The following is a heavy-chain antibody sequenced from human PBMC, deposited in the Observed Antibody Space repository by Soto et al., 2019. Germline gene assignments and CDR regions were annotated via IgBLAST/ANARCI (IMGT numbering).Heavy chain of an antibody. CDR3: AKRHDGAYRGGMDV. D-gene: IGHD4-17*01. CDR1: DVGFSNYG. J-gene: IGHJ6*02. CDR2: NTDDGSDE. V-gene: IGHV3-30*18. Sequence: QVQLVESGAGAAGPGRSLSFSGVTSDVGFSNYGLCWDHQPPGTGLEWVEDNTDDGSDEPNADSVKGRFTVSSDNSKNTLYLQMNSLSGEDTAVYFCAKRHDGAYRGGMDVWGQGTTVTVSS.